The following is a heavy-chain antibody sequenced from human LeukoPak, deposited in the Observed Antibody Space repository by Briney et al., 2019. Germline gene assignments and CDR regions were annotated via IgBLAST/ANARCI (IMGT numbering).Heavy chain of an antibody. CDR2: ISAYNGNT. V-gene: IGHV1-18*01. J-gene: IGHJ4*02. CDR3: ARSVRNGYSGDDFGY. Sequence: ASVKVSCKASGYTFTSYGISWVRQAPGQGLEWMGWISAYNGNTNYAQKLQGRVTMTTDTSTSTAYMDLRSLRSDDTAVYYCARSVRNGYSGDDFGYWGQGTLVTVSS. CDR1: GYTFTSYG. D-gene: IGHD5-12*01.